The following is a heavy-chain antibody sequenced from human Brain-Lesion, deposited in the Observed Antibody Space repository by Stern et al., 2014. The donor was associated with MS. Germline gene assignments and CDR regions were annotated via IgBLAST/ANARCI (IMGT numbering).Heavy chain of an antibody. Sequence: QVQLVQSGAEVRKPGASVKVSCKASGYTFTNYGFSWVRQAPGQGLEWMGWISANHGNTNFAQKFQGRVTMSTDTSTSTAYMELRSLRSDDTAVYYCARDGRCTSAVCPYFYYYTMDVWGQGTTVTVSS. CDR3: ARDGRCTSAVCPYFYYYTMDV. V-gene: IGHV1-18*01. CDR2: ISANHGNT. CDR1: GYTFTNYG. J-gene: IGHJ6*02. D-gene: IGHD2-8*01.